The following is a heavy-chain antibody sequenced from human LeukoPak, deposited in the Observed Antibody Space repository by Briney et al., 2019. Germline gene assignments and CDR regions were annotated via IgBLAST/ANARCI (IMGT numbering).Heavy chain of an antibody. CDR3: TTADPIVVVNGYFDY. V-gene: IGHV3-15*01. D-gene: IGHD2-21*01. CDR1: GFTFSNVW. CDR2: IKSKTDGGTT. J-gene: IGHJ4*02. Sequence: GGSLRLSCAASGFTFSNVWMSWVRQAPGKGLEWVGRIKSKTDGGTTDYAAPVKGRFTISRGDSKNTLYLQMNSLKTEDTAVYYCTTADPIVVVNGYFDYWGQGTLVTVSS.